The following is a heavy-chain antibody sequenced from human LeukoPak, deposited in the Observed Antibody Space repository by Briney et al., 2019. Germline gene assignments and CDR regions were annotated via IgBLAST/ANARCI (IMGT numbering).Heavy chain of an antibody. CDR1: GGSFSGYY. CDR3: ASGRLEKIAVAGTSGYYYYGMDV. D-gene: IGHD6-19*01. V-gene: IGHV4-34*01. CDR2: INHSGST. J-gene: IGHJ6*02. Sequence: PSETLSLTCAVYGGSFSGYYWSWIRQPPGKGLEWIGEINHSGSTNYNPSLKSRVTISVDTSKNQFSLKLSSVTAADTAVYYCASGRLEKIAVAGTSGYYYYGMDVWGQGTTVTVSS.